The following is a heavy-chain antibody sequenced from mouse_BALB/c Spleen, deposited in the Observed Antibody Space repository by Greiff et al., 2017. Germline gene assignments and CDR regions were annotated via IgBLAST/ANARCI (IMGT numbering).Heavy chain of an antibody. D-gene: IGHD2-4*01. CDR1: GFTFSSFG. CDR2: ISSGSSTI. Sequence: EVQRVESGGGLVQPGGSRKLSCAASGFTFSSFGMHWVRQAPEKGLEWVAYISSGSSTIYYADTVKGRFTISRDNPKNTLFLQMTSLRSEDTAMYYCARAITGGSYFDYWGQGTTLTVSS. J-gene: IGHJ2*01. CDR3: ARAITGGSYFDY. V-gene: IGHV5-17*02.